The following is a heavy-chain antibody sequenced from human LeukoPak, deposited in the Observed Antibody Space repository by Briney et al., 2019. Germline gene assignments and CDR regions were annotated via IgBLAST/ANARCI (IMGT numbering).Heavy chain of an antibody. D-gene: IGHD6-19*01. CDR2: MHSSGNT. J-gene: IGHJ4*02. Sequence: SETLSLTCTVSGGTISSCYWNWIRQPPGKGLEWIGYMHSSGNTKYNPSLKSRVTISVDTSKNQFSLKLTSVTAADTAVYYCARWYSSGWAFDYWGQGTLVTVSS. CDR3: ARWYSSGWAFDY. CDR1: GGTISSCY. V-gene: IGHV4-59*08.